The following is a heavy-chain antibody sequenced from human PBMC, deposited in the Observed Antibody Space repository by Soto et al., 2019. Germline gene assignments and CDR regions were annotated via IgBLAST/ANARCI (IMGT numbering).Heavy chain of an antibody. CDR2: INPDSGGT. CDR1: GYTFTGYY. J-gene: IGHJ4*02. Sequence: ASVKVSCKASGYTFTGYYMHWVRQAPGQGLEWMGWINPDSGGTKSAQKFQGRVTMTRDTSISTAYMELSRLRSDDTAVYYCARRKGDYYDSSGYHYYFDYWGQGTLVTVSS. CDR3: ARRKGDYYDSSGYHYYFDY. V-gene: IGHV1-2*02. D-gene: IGHD3-22*01.